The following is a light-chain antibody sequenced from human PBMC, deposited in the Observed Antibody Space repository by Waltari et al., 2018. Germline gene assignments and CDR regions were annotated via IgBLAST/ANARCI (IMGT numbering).Light chain of an antibody. Sequence: QLVLTQSPSASASLGASVKLTCTLSSGHSDYAIAWHQQQPGKGPRYLMKLNSDGSHNKGDGIPDRFSGSSSGAERYLTISSLQSEDEADYYCHAWRSGILVVAGGTKLTVL. CDR2: LNSDGSH. CDR3: HAWRSGILV. CDR1: SGHSDYA. V-gene: IGLV4-69*01. J-gene: IGLJ2*01.